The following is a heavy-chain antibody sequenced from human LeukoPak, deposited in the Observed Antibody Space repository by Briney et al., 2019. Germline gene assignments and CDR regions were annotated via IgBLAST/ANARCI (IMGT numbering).Heavy chain of an antibody. Sequence: GGSLRLSCAASGFTFSSYGMHWVRQAPGKGLEWVSYISSSSSTIYYADSVKGRFTISRDNAKNSLYLQMNSLRAEDTAVYYCARDLDYYDSSGYYNYWGQGTLVTVSS. V-gene: IGHV3-48*01. CDR2: ISSSSSTI. D-gene: IGHD3-22*01. CDR3: ARDLDYYDSSGYYNY. J-gene: IGHJ4*02. CDR1: GFTFSSYG.